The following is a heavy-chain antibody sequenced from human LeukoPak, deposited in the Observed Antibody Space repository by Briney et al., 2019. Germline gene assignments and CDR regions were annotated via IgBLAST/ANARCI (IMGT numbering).Heavy chain of an antibody. J-gene: IGHJ5*02. CDR2: INAGNGNT. Sequence: ASVKVSCKASGYTFTSYAMHWVRQAPGQRLEWMGWINAGNGNTKYSQKFQGRVTITRDTSASTAYMELSSLRSEDTAVYYCARDGTHFSSGYRGQYPNWFDPWGQGTLVTVSS. V-gene: IGHV1-3*01. CDR1: GYTFTSYA. CDR3: ARDGTHFSSGYRGQYPNWFDP. D-gene: IGHD6-19*01.